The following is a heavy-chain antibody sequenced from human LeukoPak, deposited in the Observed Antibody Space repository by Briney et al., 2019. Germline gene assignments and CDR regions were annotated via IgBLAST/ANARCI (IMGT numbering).Heavy chain of an antibody. CDR3: ARGYSYGYPIDY. CDR2: IYYSGST. Sequence: PSETLSLTCTVSGGSISSYYWSWIRHPPGKGLEWIGYIYYSGSTNYNPSLKSRVTISVDTSKNQFSLKLSSVTAADTAVYYCARGYSYGYPIDYWGQGTLVTVSS. J-gene: IGHJ4*02. CDR1: GGSISSYY. V-gene: IGHV4-59*01. D-gene: IGHD5-18*01.